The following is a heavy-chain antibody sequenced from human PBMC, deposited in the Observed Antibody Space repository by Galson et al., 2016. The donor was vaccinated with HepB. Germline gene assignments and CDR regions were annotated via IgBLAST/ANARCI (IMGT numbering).Heavy chain of an antibody. CDR1: GGTFSSYT. CDR3: ARELWGGCDP. CDR2: IIPLSNTT. J-gene: IGHJ5*02. D-gene: IGHD2-21*01. Sequence: SVKVSCKASGGTFSSYTITWVRQAPGQGLEWMGVIIPLSNTTKYTQKFQGRLTITADESTNTAYMELSSLRSEDTAMYYCARELWGGCDPWGQGTLVTVSS. V-gene: IGHV1-69*13.